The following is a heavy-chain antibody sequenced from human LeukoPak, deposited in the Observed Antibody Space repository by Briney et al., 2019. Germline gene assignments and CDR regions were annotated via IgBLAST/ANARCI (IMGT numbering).Heavy chain of an antibody. Sequence: APVKVSCKASGYTFTSYGISWVRQAPGQGLELMGWINTNTGIPTYAQGFTGRFVFSLDTLVSTAYLQISSLKDEDTAIYYCARDYTVTLGTTTYFQHWGQGTLVTVSS. J-gene: IGHJ1*01. D-gene: IGHD1-7*01. CDR1: GYTFTSYG. CDR3: ARDYTVTLGTTTYFQH. CDR2: INTNTGIP. V-gene: IGHV7-4-1*02.